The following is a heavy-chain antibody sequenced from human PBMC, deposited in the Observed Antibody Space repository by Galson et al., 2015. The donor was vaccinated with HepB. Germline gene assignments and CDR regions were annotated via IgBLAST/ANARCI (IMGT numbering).Heavy chain of an antibody. D-gene: IGHD3-22*01. Sequence: SLRLSCAASGFTFSSYAMHWVRQAPGKGLEWVAVISYDGSNKYYADSVKGRFTISRDNSKNTLYLQMNSLRAEDTAVYYCARDYDSSGYYPNWYFDLWGRGTLVTVSS. CDR1: GFTFSSYA. V-gene: IGHV3-30-3*01. J-gene: IGHJ2*01. CDR2: ISYDGSNK. CDR3: ARDYDSSGYYPNWYFDL.